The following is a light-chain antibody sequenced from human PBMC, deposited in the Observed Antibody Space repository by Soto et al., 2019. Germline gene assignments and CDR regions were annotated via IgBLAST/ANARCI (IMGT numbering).Light chain of an antibody. CDR2: GAS. Sequence: EIVMTQSPATLSVSPGGRATLSCRASQSISDTLAWYQQKPGQAPRLLIHGASTRATGFPARFSGSGSGTDFTLTISSLQSEDFAVYYCQQYNNWPRWTFGQGTKVE. CDR1: QSISDT. V-gene: IGKV3-15*01. J-gene: IGKJ1*01. CDR3: QQYNNWPRWT.